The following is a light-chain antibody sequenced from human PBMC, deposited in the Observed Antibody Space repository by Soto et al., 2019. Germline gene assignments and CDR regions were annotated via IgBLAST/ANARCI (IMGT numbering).Light chain of an antibody. CDR2: AAS. Sequence: DIQMTQSPSSLSASVGDRVSITCRAGQSINRFLNWYQQKPGKAPKLLIYAASSLQSGVPSRFSGSGSGTDFTLTISNLQPEDFATYYCQQSYSSPQTFGQGTKVEI. CDR1: QSINRF. CDR3: QQSYSSPQT. J-gene: IGKJ1*01. V-gene: IGKV1-39*01.